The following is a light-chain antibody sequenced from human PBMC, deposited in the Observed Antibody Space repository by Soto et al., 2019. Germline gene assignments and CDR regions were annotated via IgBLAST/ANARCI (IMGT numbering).Light chain of an antibody. CDR3: QQLDSYPIS. J-gene: IGKJ5*01. Sequence: DIQLTQSPSVLSASVGDRVTITCRASQGISSFLVWYQQKPGKAPKLLIYAASTLQSGVPSRFGGSGSGTEFTLTISSLQPEDFATYYCQQLDSYPISFGQGTRLEIK. V-gene: IGKV1-9*01. CDR2: AAS. CDR1: QGISSF.